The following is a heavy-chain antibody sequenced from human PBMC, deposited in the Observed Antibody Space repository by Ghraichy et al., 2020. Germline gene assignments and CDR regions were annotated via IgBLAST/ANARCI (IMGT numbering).Heavy chain of an antibody. CDR1: GGSISSGGYS. V-gene: IGHV4-30-2*01. J-gene: IGHJ5*02. CDR2: IYHSGST. Sequence: SETLSLTCAVSGGSISSGGYSWSWIRQPPGKGLEWIGYIYHSGSTYYNPSLKSRVTISVDRSKNQFSLKLSSVTAADTAVYYCARGNPNIVVVPGGVSTNWFDPWGQGTLVSVSS. CDR3: ARGNPNIVVVPGGVSTNWFDP. D-gene: IGHD2-15*01.